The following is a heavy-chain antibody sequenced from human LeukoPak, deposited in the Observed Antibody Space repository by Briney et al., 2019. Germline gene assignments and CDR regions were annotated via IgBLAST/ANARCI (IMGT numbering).Heavy chain of an antibody. D-gene: IGHD2-15*01. Sequence: GGSLRLSCAASVFSFSSYAMRWVRPAPRKGLEWGSAICGRGGSTSYSDAVKGRFTNSRDNSKTPLYLQMNSLRAEDTAVYYCAKDLRYCSGGSCYGDLHYYGMDVWGQGTTVTVSS. CDR3: AKDLRYCSGGSCYGDLHYYGMDV. CDR2: ICGRGGST. CDR1: VFSFSSYA. J-gene: IGHJ6*02. V-gene: IGHV3-23*01.